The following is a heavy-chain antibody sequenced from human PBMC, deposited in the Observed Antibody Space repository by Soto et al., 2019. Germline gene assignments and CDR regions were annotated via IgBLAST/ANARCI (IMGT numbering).Heavy chain of an antibody. CDR3: AKDKGFWSGYYEPYYFDY. CDR2: ISYDGSNK. V-gene: IGHV3-30*18. J-gene: IGHJ4*02. CDR1: GFTFSSYG. D-gene: IGHD3-3*01. Sequence: PGGSLRLSCAASGFTFSSYGMHWVRQAPGKGLEWVAVISYDGSNKYYADSVKGRFTISRDNSKNTLYLQMNSLRAEDTAVYYCAKDKGFWSGYYEPYYFDYWGQGTLVTVSS.